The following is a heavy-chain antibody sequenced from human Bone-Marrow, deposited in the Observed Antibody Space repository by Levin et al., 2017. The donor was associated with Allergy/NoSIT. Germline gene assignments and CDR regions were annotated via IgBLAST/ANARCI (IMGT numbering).Heavy chain of an antibody. D-gene: IGHD1-26*01. V-gene: IGHV3-48*02. J-gene: IGHJ4*02. CDR2: SYGSDTI. CDR3: ARAHSLVGSIVFDY. Sequence: RPGGSLRLSCAASGFTFSYYGMNWVRQAPGKGLEWVSYSYGSDTIYYADSVKGRFTVSRDNARSSLYLQMNSLRDEDTAVYYCARAHSLVGSIVFDYWGQGNLVTVSS. CDR1: GFTFSYYG.